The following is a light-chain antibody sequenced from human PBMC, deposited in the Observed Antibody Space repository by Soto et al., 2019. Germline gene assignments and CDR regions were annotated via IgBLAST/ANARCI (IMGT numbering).Light chain of an antibody. CDR1: SSDVGGYNY. Sequence: QSVLTQPASVSGSPGQSITISCTGTSSDVGGYNYVSWYQQHPGKAPKLMIYDVSNRPSGVSNRFSGSKSGNTASLTISGLQAEDEADYYCSSYTSSTTRVFGTGTNSPS. CDR2: DVS. V-gene: IGLV2-14*01. CDR3: SSYTSSTTRV. J-gene: IGLJ1*01.